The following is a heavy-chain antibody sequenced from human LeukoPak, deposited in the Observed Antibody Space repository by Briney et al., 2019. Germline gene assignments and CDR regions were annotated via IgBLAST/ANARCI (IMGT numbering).Heavy chain of an antibody. CDR1: RLTVSTNY. CDR3: VRLTDGSVDY. V-gene: IGHV3-66*01. Sequence: PGGSLRFSCAASRLTVSTNYMTWVRQAPGKWLEWVSMIYTGGSPYYADSVKHRFTISRDNSKNTLNPQMNSLRAEDTAVYYCVRLTDGSVDYWGQGNLVTVSS. D-gene: IGHD3-10*01. J-gene: IGHJ4*02. CDR2: IYTGGSP.